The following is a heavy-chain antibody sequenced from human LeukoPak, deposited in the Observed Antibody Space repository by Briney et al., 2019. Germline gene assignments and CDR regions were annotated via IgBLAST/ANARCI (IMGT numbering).Heavy chain of an antibody. CDR2: ICYSEST. D-gene: IGHD3-10*01. Sequence: PSETLSLTCTVSGGSISTSNYYWGWIRQPPGKGLEWNGNICYSESTYYSPSLRSRVTMSLVTARDEFAMKLNYSTAPGSVVLYCAKTNGYGLVDIWGQGTMVTVSS. J-gene: IGHJ3*02. CDR3: AKTNGYGLVDI. CDR1: GGSISTSNYY. V-gene: IGHV4-39*06.